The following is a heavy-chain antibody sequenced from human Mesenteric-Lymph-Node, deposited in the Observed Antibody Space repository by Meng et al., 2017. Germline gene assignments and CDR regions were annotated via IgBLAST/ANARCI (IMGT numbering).Heavy chain of an antibody. CDR2: SNPNSGGT. D-gene: IGHD3-22*01. CDR1: GYTFTGDY. V-gene: IGHV1-2*02. Sequence: ASVKVSCKASGYTFTGDYMHWVRQAPGQGLEWMGWSNPNSGGTSYAQKFQGRVTMTGDTSISTAYMELSRLRSDDTAVYYCARDRYFDSSGYNTPSYWGQGTLVTVSS. CDR3: ARDRYFDSSGYNTPSY. J-gene: IGHJ4*02.